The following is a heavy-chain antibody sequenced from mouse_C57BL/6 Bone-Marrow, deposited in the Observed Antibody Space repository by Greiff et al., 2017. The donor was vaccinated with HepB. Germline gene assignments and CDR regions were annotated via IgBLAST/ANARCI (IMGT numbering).Heavy chain of an antibody. CDR3: ARGKKRYYAMDY. CDR1: GYTFTSYW. J-gene: IGHJ4*01. Sequence: QVQLQQPGAELVRPGTSVKLSCKASGYTFTSYWMHWVKQRPGQGLEWIGVIDPSDSYTNYNQKFKGKAKLTVDTSSSTAYMQLSSLTSEDSAVYYYARGKKRYYAMDYWGQGTSVTVSS. V-gene: IGHV1-59*01. CDR2: IDPSDSYT.